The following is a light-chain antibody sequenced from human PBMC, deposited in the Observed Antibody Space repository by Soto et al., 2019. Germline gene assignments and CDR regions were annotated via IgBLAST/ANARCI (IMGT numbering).Light chain of an antibody. Sequence: DVDMTQSPLSLPVTLGQPASISCRSSQSLVYSDGNTYLSWFQQRPGQSPRRLIYEVSNRESGVPDRFSGSGSGTDFTLKISRVEAEDVGVYYCMQGTHWPWTFGQGTKVESK. CDR1: QSLVYSDGNTY. CDR3: MQGTHWPWT. V-gene: IGKV2-30*01. CDR2: EVS. J-gene: IGKJ1*01.